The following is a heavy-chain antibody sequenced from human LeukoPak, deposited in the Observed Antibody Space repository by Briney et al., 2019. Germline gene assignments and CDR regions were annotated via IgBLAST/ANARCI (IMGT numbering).Heavy chain of an antibody. CDR3: ARAQTFYYDTSGFGLDP. CDR2: ILYDGSAK. D-gene: IGHD3-22*01. V-gene: IGHV3-33*08. J-gene: IGHJ5*02. CDR1: GFTFSNYG. Sequence: GRSLRLSCAASGFTFSNYGMHWVRQAPGKGLEWVAVILYDGSAKYYADSVRGRFTISRDNSKNTLYLQMNGLRAEDSAIYYCARAQTFYYDTSGFGLDPWGQGTLVTVSS.